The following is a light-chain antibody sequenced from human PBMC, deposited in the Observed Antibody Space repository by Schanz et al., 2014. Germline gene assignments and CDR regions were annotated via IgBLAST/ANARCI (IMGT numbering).Light chain of an antibody. CDR3: RSYDSSLSGSV. CDR1: SSNIGAGYD. V-gene: IGLV1-40*01. CDR2: GNS. J-gene: IGLJ3*02. Sequence: QPVLTQPPSVSGAPGQRVTISCTGSSSNIGAGYDVHWYQQLPGTAPKLLIYGNSNRPSGVPDRFSGSKSGTSASLAITGLQAGDEADYYCRSYDSSLSGSVFGGGTKLTVL.